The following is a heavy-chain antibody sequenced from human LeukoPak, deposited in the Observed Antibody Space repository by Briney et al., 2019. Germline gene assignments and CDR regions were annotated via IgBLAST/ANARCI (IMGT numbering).Heavy chain of an antibody. Sequence: KPSETLSLTCTVSGGSISGSSYYWGWIRQPPGKGLEWIGSIYYSGSTYYNPSLKSRVTISVDTSKNQFSLKLSSVTAADTAVYYCARMTTVPTGGGNYFDYWGQGTLVTVSS. CDR2: IYYSGST. D-gene: IGHD4-17*01. J-gene: IGHJ4*02. CDR3: ARMTTVPTGGGNYFDY. V-gene: IGHV4-39*01. CDR1: GGSISGSSYY.